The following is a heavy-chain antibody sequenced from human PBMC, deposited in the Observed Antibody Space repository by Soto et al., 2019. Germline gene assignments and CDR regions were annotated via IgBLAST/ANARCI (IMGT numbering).Heavy chain of an antibody. CDR2: ISAYNGNT. CDR1: GYTFASYG. D-gene: IGHD4-17*01. J-gene: IGHJ6*02. Sequence: ASVKVSCKASGYTFASYGIRCVRQAPGTGLEWMGWISAYNGNTNYAQKLQGRVTMTTDTSTSTAYMELRILRSDDTAVYYFAVHYGDYFLGHDYGMDVWGQGTAVTVSS. CDR3: AVHYGDYFLGHDYGMDV. V-gene: IGHV1-18*04.